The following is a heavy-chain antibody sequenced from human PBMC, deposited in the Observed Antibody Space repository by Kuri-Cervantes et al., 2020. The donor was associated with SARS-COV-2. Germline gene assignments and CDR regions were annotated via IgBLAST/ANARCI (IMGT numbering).Heavy chain of an antibody. V-gene: IGHV1-3*01. J-gene: IGHJ4*02. D-gene: IGHD4-23*01. CDR1: GYTFTSYA. CDR2: INAGNGNT. Sequence: ASVTVSCKASGYTFTSYAMHWVRQAPGQRLEWMGWINAGNGNTKYSQKFQGRVTITRDTSASTAYMELSSLRSEDTAVYYCARDLISGGNTNDYWGQGTLVTVSS. CDR3: ARDLISGGNTNDY.